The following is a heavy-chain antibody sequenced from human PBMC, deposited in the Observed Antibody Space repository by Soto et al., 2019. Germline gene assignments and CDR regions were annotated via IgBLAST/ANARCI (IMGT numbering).Heavy chain of an antibody. D-gene: IGHD3-16*01. CDR1: GGTFSSYT. V-gene: IGHV1-69*08. CDR3: ARDHSPNTFTRGLSAFDI. Sequence: QVQLVQSGAEVKKPGSSVKVSCKASGGTFSSYTISWVRQAPGQGLEWMGRIIPILGIANYAQKFQGRVTITADKATSTAYMELSSLRSEDTAVYYCARDHSPNTFTRGLSAFDIWGQGTMVTVSS. J-gene: IGHJ3*02. CDR2: IIPILGIA.